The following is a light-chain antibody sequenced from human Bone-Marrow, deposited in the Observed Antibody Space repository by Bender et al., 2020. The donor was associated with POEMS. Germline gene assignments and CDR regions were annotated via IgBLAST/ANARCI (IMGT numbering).Light chain of an antibody. J-gene: IGLJ1*01. CDR1: SSDVSEHNF. CDR2: DVS. Sequence: QSALTQPPSVSGSPGQSVTISCTGTSSDVSEHNFVSWFQQHPGKAPKLMIYDVSRRPSGVPDRFSGSTSGNTASLTVSGLQAEDEADYYCSSYAGSKNYVFGTGTKVTVL. V-gene: IGLV2-8*01. CDR3: SSYAGSKNYV.